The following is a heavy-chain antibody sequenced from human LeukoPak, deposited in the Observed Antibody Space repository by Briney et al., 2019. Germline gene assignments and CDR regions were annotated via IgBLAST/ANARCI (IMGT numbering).Heavy chain of an antibody. D-gene: IGHD2-15*01. V-gene: IGHV1-2*06. CDR2: INPNSGGT. CDR3: ARKELWDIIGIGGFDP. Sequence: GASVKVSCKASGYTFTGYYMHWVRQAPGQGLEWMGRINPNSGGTNYAQKFQGRVTMTRDTSISTAYMELSRLRSDDTAVYYCARKELWDIIGIGGFDPWGQGTLVTVSS. CDR1: GYTFTGYY. J-gene: IGHJ5*02.